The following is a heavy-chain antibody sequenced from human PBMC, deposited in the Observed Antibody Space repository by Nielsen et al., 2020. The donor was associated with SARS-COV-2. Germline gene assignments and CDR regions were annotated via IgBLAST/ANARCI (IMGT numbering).Heavy chain of an antibody. CDR2: ISSSSSSYI. J-gene: IGHJ4*02. D-gene: IGHD2-15*01. CDR3: ARDPGYCSGGSCYGSRYYFDY. V-gene: IGHV3-21*01. Sequence: WIRQPPGKGLEWVSSISSSSSSYIYYADSVKGRFTISRDNAKNSLYLQMNSLRAEDTAVYYCARDPGYCSGGSCYGSRYYFDYWGQGTLVTVSS.